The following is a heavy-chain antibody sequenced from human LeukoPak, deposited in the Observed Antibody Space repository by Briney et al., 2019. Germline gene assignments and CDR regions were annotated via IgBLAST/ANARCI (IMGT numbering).Heavy chain of an antibody. V-gene: IGHV4-38-2*02. D-gene: IGHD3-22*01. CDR1: GYSISSGYY. CDR2: IYHRGST. Sequence: SETLSLTCTVSGYSISSGYYWGWIRQPPGKGLEWIGSIYHRGSTYYNPSLKSRVTISVDTSKNQFSLKLSSVTAADTAVYYCARDSTMIVVVITIGAFDIWGQGTMVTVSS. CDR3: ARDSTMIVVVITIGAFDI. J-gene: IGHJ3*02.